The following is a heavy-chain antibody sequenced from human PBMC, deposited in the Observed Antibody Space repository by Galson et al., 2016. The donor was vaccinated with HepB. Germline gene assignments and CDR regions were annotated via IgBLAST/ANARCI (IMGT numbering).Heavy chain of an antibody. J-gene: IGHJ6*02. V-gene: IGHV4-39*07. CDR1: GGSISRSSDY. Sequence: SETLSLTCSVSGGSISRSSDYWGWIRQPPGKGLEWIGTIYYSGSTYYNPSLNSRVTISVDTSKNQFSLKVSSVTAADMAVYYCARAVWLPLSGMDAWGQGTTVTVSS. D-gene: IGHD3-10*01. CDR2: IYYSGST. CDR3: ARAVWLPLSGMDA.